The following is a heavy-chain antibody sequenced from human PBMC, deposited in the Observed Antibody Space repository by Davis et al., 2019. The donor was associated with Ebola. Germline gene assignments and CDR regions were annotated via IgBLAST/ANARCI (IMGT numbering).Heavy chain of an antibody. CDR3: AGGGALND. Sequence: ASAQVSCNASAYSFTSYPMNWVRQAPGQGLEWMGWINTNTGNPTYAQGFTGRFVFSSDTSVSTAYLQISSLRAEDSAVYYCAGGGALNDWGQGTLVTVSS. CDR2: INTNTGNP. J-gene: IGHJ4*02. CDR1: AYSFTSYP. V-gene: IGHV7-4-1*02. D-gene: IGHD3-16*01.